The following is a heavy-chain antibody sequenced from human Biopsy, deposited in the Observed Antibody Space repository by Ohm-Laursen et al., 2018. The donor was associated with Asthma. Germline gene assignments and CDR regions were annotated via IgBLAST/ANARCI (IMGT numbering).Heavy chain of an antibody. V-gene: IGHV1-46*01. Sequence: ASVKVSCKVSGYTFTSYGISWVRQAPGQGLEWMGIINPSGGSTSYAQKFQGRVTMTRDTSTSTAYMELRSLRSDDTAVYYCARDGPVGAPSDYWGQGTLVTVSS. CDR2: INPSGGST. CDR3: ARDGPVGAPSDY. CDR1: GYTFTSYG. D-gene: IGHD1-26*01. J-gene: IGHJ4*02.